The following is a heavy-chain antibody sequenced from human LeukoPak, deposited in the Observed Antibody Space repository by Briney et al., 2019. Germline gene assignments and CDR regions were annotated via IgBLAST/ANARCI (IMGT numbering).Heavy chain of an antibody. CDR3: ARDIVGRDTDAENFQH. J-gene: IGHJ1*01. Sequence: ASVKVPCKASGGTFSSYAISWVRQAPGQGLEWMGRIIPILGIANYAQKFQGRVTITADKSTSTAYMELSSLRSEDTAVYYCARDIVGRDTDAENFQHWGQGTLVTASS. D-gene: IGHD3-16*02. CDR2: IIPILGIA. V-gene: IGHV1-69*04. CDR1: GGTFSSYA.